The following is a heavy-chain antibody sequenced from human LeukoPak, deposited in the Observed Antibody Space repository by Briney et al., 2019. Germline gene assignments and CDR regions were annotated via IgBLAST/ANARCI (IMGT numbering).Heavy chain of an antibody. J-gene: IGHJ6*02. CDR3: ARMRAELEHYYYYGMDV. V-gene: IGHV4-59*01. D-gene: IGHD1-1*01. Sequence: SETLSLTCAVYGGSFSSYYWSWIRQPPGKGLEWIGYIYYSGSTNYNPSLKSRVTISVDTSKNQFSLKLSSVTAADTAVYYCARMRAELEHYYYYGMDVWGQGPTVTVSS. CDR2: IYYSGST. CDR1: GGSFSSYY.